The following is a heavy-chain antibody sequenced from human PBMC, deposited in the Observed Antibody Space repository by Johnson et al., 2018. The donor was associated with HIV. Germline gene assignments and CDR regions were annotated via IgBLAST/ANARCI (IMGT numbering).Heavy chain of an antibody. Sequence: VPLVESGGGVVQPGRSLRLSCAASGFTFSSYGIHWVRQAPGKGLEWVAVISYDGSNKYYADSVKGRFTISRDNSKNTLYLQMNNLRAEDTAVYFCARGCGGDCAHQEAFDIWGQGTMVTVSS. CDR1: GFTFSSYG. CDR3: ARGCGGDCAHQEAFDI. J-gene: IGHJ3*02. D-gene: IGHD2-21*02. V-gene: IGHV3-30*03. CDR2: ISYDGSNK.